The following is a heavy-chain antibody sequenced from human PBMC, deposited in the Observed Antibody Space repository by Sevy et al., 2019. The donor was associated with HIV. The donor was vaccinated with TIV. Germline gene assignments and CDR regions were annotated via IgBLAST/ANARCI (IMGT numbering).Heavy chain of an antibody. J-gene: IGHJ4*02. D-gene: IGHD3-10*01. CDR1: GFTFSSYG. CDR3: AKDRAGVGFFYDY. CDR2: ISYDGSNK. V-gene: IGHV3-30*18. Sequence: GGSLRLSCAASGFTFSSYGMHWVRQAPGKGLEWVAVISYDGSNKYYADSVKGRFTISRDNSKNTLYLQMNSLRAEDTAVYYCAKDRAGVGFFYDYWGQGTLVTVSS.